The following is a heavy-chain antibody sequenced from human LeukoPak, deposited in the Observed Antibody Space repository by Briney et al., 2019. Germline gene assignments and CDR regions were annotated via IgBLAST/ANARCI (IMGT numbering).Heavy chain of an antibody. J-gene: IGHJ4*02. CDR1: GGSISSYY. CDR2: IYYSGST. CDR3: ARGGGYCSGGSCHIDY. V-gene: IGHV4-59*01. D-gene: IGHD2-15*01. Sequence: SETLSLTCTVSGGSISSYYWSWIRQPPGKGLEWIGYIYYSGSTNYNPSLKSRVTISVDTSKNQYSLKLSSVTAADTAVYYCARGGGYCSGGSCHIDYWGQGTLVTVSS.